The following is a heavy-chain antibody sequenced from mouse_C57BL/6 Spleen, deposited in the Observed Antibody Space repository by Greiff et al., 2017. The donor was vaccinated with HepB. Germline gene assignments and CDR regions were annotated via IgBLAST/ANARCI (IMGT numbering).Heavy chain of an antibody. CDR1: GYTFTSYT. CDR2: INPSSGYT. V-gene: IGHV1-4*01. J-gene: IGHJ3*01. CDR3: ASAAQATWFAY. Sequence: QVQLKESGAELARPGASVKMSCKASGYTFTSYTMHWVKQRPGQGLEWIGYINPSSGYTKYNQKFKDKATLTADKSSSTAYMQLSSLTSEDSAVYYCASAAQATWFAYWGQGTLVTVSA. D-gene: IGHD3-2*02.